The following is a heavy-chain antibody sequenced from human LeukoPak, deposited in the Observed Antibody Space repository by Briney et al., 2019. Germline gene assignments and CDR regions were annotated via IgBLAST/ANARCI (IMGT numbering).Heavy chain of an antibody. D-gene: IGHD7-27*01. CDR3: ARQRRTGDLG. CDR2: IYYTGST. V-gene: IGHV4-30-4*08. Sequence: SETLSPTXTVSGGSIGSGNYYWSWISQPPGKGLEWIGYIYYTGSTYYNPSLRSRVTISVDTSNNQFSLKLSSVTAADTAVYYCARQRRTGDLGWGQGTLVTVSS. CDR1: GGSIGSGNYY. J-gene: IGHJ4*02.